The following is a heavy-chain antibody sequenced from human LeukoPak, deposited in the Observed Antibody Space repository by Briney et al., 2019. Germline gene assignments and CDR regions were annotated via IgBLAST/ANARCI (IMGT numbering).Heavy chain of an antibody. Sequence: GGSLRLFCAASGFSFSSYWMSWVRQAPGKGLEWVANIKQDGSEKYYVDSVKGRITISRDNAKNSLYLQMDSLRAEDTAVYYCARVLHFWYFVYWGQGTLVTVSS. V-gene: IGHV3-7*03. D-gene: IGHD3-16*01. CDR2: IKQDGSEK. CDR3: ARVLHFWYFVY. CDR1: GFSFSSYW. J-gene: IGHJ4*02.